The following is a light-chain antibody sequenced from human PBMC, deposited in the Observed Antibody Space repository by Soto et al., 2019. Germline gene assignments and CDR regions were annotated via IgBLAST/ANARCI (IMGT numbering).Light chain of an antibody. CDR1: SGHSSYI. V-gene: IGLV4-60*02. J-gene: IGLJ2*01. CDR3: ETWNSNSQV. Sequence: QLVLTQSSASSASLGSSVRLTCTLSSGHSSYIIAWHQQQPGKAPRYLMKLEGSGTYNKGSGVPDRFSGSSSGADRYLTISNLKLEGDAAYHCETWNSNSQVFGGGTKLTVL. CDR2: LEGSGTY.